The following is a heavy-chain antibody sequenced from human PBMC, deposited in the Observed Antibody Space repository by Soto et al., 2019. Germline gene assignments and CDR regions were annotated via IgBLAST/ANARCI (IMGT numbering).Heavy chain of an antibody. J-gene: IGHJ6*02. CDR2: ISAYNGNT. V-gene: IGHV1-18*01. CDR1: GYTFTSYG. Sequence: QVQLVQSGAEVKKPGASVKVSCKASGYTFTSYGISWVRQAPGQGLEWMGWISAYNGNTNYAQKLQGRVTMTTDTSTSTAYMELRSLRSDDTAVYYCARDSFGGYCSSTSCLFPFDYYYGMDVWGQGTTVTVSS. D-gene: IGHD2-2*01. CDR3: ARDSFGGYCSSTSCLFPFDYYYGMDV.